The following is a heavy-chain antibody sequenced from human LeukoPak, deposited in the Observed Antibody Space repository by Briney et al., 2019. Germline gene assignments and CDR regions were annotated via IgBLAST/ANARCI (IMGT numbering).Heavy chain of an antibody. J-gene: IGHJ4*02. Sequence: SETLSLICTVSGGSISSYYWSWIRQPPGKGLEWIGYIYYSGSTNYNPSLKSRVTISVDTSKNQFSLKLNSVTAADTAVYYCARGDGSGSYPFDHWGQGTLVTVSS. CDR3: ARGDGSGSYPFDH. V-gene: IGHV4-59*01. D-gene: IGHD3-10*01. CDR1: GGSISSYY. CDR2: IYYSGST.